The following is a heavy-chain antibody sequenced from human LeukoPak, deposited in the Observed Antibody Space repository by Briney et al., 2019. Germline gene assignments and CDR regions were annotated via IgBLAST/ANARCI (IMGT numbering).Heavy chain of an antibody. V-gene: IGHV3-72*01. D-gene: IGHD3-22*01. CDR2: IRRKRNGYTT. CDR1: GFRFSDYI. CDR3: SRDGTEGDNSAFDI. J-gene: IGHJ3*02. Sequence: GGSLRLSCAASGFRFSDYIVEWVRQAPGKGLEWVGRIRRKRNGYTTEYAASVKRRFTISRDDLKKSLDLHMTSLKTDDTAVYYCSRDGTEGDNSAFDIWGQGTMVTVSS.